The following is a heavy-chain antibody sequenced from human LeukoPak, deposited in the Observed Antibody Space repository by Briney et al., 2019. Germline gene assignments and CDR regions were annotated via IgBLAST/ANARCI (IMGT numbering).Heavy chain of an antibody. V-gene: IGHV3-66*01. J-gene: IGHJ3*02. CDR3: ARDLRGSMVRAFDI. CDR1: GFTFSSFA. Sequence: GGSLRLSCAASGFTFSSFAMSWVRQAPGKGLEWVSVIYSGGSTYYADSVKGRFTISRDNSKNTLYLQMNSLRAEDTAVYYCARDLRGSMVRAFDIWGQGTMVTVSS. D-gene: IGHD5-18*01. CDR2: IYSGGST.